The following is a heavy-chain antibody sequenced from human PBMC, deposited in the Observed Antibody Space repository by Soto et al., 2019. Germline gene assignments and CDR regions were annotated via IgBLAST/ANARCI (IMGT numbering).Heavy chain of an antibody. CDR1: GGTFSSYA. CDR2: IIRIFGTA. J-gene: IGHJ6*02. V-gene: IGHV1-69*01. Sequence: QVQLVQSGAEVKKPGSSVKVSCKASGGTFSSYAISWVRQAPGQGLEWMGGIIRIFGTANYAEKFQGRVTITAGESTSTAYMELSSLRSEDTAVYYWAREWRREQWRGDYYYGMDVWGQGTTVTVSS. CDR3: AREWRREQWRGDYYYGMDV. D-gene: IGHD6-19*01.